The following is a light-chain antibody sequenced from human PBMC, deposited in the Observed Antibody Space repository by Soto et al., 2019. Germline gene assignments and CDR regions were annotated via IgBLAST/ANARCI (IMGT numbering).Light chain of an antibody. CDR1: SSDVGGYNY. Sequence: QFVLTQPAYVSGSPGQSITISCTGTSSDVGGYNYVSWYQQHPGKAPKLMIYDVSNRPSGVSNRFSGSKSGNTASLTISGLQAEDEADYYCSSYTSSSTPLVFGGGTKLTVL. CDR2: DVS. V-gene: IGLV2-14*01. J-gene: IGLJ2*01. CDR3: SSYTSSSTPLV.